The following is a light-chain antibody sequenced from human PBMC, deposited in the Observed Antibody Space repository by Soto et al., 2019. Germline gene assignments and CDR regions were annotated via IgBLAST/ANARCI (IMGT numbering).Light chain of an antibody. CDR3: QQRSSWPVT. V-gene: IGKV3-11*01. CDR2: DAS. J-gene: IGKJ4*01. CDR1: QSVSTS. Sequence: EIVLTQSPATLSLSPGERATLSCRASQSVSTSLAWYQQKPGQAPRLLIYDASNRATGIPARFSGSGSGTDFTLSISSLEPEDFAVYYCQQRSSWPVTFGGGTKVEIK.